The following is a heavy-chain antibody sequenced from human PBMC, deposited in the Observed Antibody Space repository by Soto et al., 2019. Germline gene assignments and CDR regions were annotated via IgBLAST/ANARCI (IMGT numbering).Heavy chain of an antibody. CDR3: ARALGPLSRKDH. Sequence: QVQLVQSGAEVKKPGASVKVSCKASGYTFTGDDVNWVRQATGQGLEWMGWMNPNTGNTGYAQKCKGRVTMTMNTSISTDYMELSILRYEDTAVYYCARALGPLSRKDHWGQGTLVTVSS. CDR2: MNPNTGNT. J-gene: IGHJ4*02. CDR1: GYTFTGDD. D-gene: IGHD3-16*01. V-gene: IGHV1-8*01.